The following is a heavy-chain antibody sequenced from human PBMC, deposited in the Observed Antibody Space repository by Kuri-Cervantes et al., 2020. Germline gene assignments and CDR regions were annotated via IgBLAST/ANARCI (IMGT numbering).Heavy chain of an antibody. CDR1: GGTFSSYA. CDR2: IIPIFGTA. D-gene: IGHD6-19*01. J-gene: IGHJ5*02. V-gene: IGHV1-69*05. CDR3: ARDVAVAGSNWFDP. Sequence: SVKVSCKASGGTFSSYAISWVRQAPGQGLEWMGGIIPIFGTANYAQKFQGRVTMTRDTSTSTVYMELSSLRSEGTAVYYCARDVAVAGSNWFDPWGQGTLVTVSS.